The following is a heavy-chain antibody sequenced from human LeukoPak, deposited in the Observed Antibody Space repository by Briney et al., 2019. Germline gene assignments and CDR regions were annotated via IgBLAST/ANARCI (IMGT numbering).Heavy chain of an antibody. CDR2: INPNSGGT. Sequence: ASVKVSCKASGYTFSGYYIHWVRQDPGQGLEWMGWINPNSGGTNYAQKFQGRVTMTRDTSISTAYMELSRLRSDDTAVYYCATDDGGEIAMDVWSQGTTVTLSS. CDR1: GYTFSGYY. D-gene: IGHD3-10*01. V-gene: IGHV1-2*02. CDR3: ATDDGGEIAMDV. J-gene: IGHJ6*02.